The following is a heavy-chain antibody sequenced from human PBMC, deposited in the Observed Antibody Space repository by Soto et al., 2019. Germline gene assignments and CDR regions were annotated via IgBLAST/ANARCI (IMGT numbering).Heavy chain of an antibody. CDR1: GFTFSNAW. J-gene: IGHJ4*02. CDR3: XXXXXXXXXXYXRRGY. V-gene: IGHV3-15*01. Sequence: EVQLVESGGGLVKPGGSLRLSCAASGFTFSNAWMSWVRQAPGKGLEWVGRIKSKTDGGTTDYAAPVKGRFTISRDDSXXXXXXXXXXXXXXXXXXXXXXXXXXXXXXXYXRRGYWGQGTLVTVSS. CDR2: IKSKTDGGTT.